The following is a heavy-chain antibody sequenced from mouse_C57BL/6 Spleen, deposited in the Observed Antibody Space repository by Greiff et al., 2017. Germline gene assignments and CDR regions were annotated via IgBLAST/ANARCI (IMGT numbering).Heavy chain of an antibody. CDR3: AFYYDYDRRYYFDY. J-gene: IGHJ2*01. CDR1: GYSFTDYN. V-gene: IGHV1-39*01. CDR2: INPNYGTT. D-gene: IGHD2-4*01. Sequence: EVKLQESGPELVKPGASVKISCKASGYSFTDYNMNWVKQSNGKSLEWIGVINPNYGTTSYNQKFKGKATLTVDQSSSTAYMQLNSLTSEDSAVYYCAFYYDYDRRYYFDYWGQGTTLTVSS.